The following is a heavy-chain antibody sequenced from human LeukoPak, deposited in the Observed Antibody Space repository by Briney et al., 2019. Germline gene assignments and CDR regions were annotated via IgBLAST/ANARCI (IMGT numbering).Heavy chain of an antibody. CDR1: RDTLTGEY. J-gene: IGHJ4*02. Sequence: ASVKVSSKACRDTLTGEYMYCERQAPGQGLEWMGWINPNSGGTNYAQKFQGRVTMTRDTSITTAYMELTRLLSDDAAVYYCATRSFMAATQFGYWAQGTLVTVSS. V-gene: IGHV1-2*02. CDR2: INPNSGGT. CDR3: ATRSFMAATQFGY. D-gene: IGHD6-13*01.